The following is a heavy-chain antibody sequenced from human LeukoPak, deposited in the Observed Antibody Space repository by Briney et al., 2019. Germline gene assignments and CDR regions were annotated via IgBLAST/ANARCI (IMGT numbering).Heavy chain of an antibody. CDR1: GFTFSSFA. J-gene: IGHJ4*02. CDR2: ISYDGSNK. D-gene: IGHD2-2*02. CDR3: ARDVGYCSSTSCYNLDY. V-gene: IGHV3-30*04. Sequence: GGSLRLSCAASGFTFSSFAMHWVRQAPGKGLEWVAVISYDGSNKYYADSVEGRFTISRDNSKNTLFVQMNSLRAEDTAVYYCARDVGYCSSTSCYNLDYWGQGTLVTVSS.